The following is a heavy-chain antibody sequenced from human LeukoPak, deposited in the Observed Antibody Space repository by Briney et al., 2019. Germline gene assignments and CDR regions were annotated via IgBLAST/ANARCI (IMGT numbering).Heavy chain of an antibody. J-gene: IGHJ6*03. V-gene: IGHV1-18*01. D-gene: IGHD2-2*01. CDR1: GYTFTGYG. CDR3: ARDVPIVVVPAAMAYYYYYYMDV. CDR2: ISAYNGNT. Sequence: GASVKVSCKASGYTFTGYGISWVRQAPGQGLEWMGWISAYNGNTNYAQKLQGRVTMTTDTSTSTAYMELRSLRSDDTAVYYCARDVPIVVVPAAMAYYYYYYMDVWGKGTTVTVSS.